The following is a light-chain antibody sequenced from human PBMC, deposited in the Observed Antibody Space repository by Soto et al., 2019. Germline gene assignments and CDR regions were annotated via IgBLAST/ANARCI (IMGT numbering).Light chain of an antibody. CDR3: RVWDSSSAPWV. V-gene: IGLV3-21*02. J-gene: IGLJ3*02. CDR2: DDR. CDR1: DIGSKS. Sequence: SYVVTQPPSVSVAPGQTARDTCGGNDIGSKSVHWHQQKPGQAPVLVVYDDRNQHSGIPELFSCSNSGNTATLTIRRVEAGDEADYYCRVWDSSSAPWVFGGGTKLTVL.